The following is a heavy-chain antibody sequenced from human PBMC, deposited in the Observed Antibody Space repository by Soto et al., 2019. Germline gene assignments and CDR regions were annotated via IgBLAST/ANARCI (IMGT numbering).Heavy chain of an antibody. CDR2: FNHSGST. J-gene: IGHJ4*02. CDR3: ARDKITGLFDY. Sequence: QVQLQQWGAGLLKPSETLSLTCAVYGGSFSGYYWTWIRQPPGPGLEWIGEFNHSGSTTYNPSLKSRVTISVDTSKNQFSLKLTSVTAADTAVYYCARDKITGLFDYWGQGTLVTVSS. V-gene: IGHV4-34*01. D-gene: IGHD2-8*02. CDR1: GGSFSGYY.